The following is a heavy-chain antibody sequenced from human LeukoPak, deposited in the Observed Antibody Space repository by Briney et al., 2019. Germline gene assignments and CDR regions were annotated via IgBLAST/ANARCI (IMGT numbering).Heavy chain of an antibody. D-gene: IGHD2-2*01. V-gene: IGHV1-46*01. Sequence: ASVKVSCKASGYTFTSYYMHWVRQAPGQGLEWMGIINPSGGSTSYAQKFQGRVTMTRDTSTSTVYMELSSLRSEDTAVYYCARAGDIVVPAAANWFDPWGQGTLVTVSS. J-gene: IGHJ5*02. CDR3: ARAGDIVVPAAANWFDP. CDR1: GYTFTSYY. CDR2: INPSGGST.